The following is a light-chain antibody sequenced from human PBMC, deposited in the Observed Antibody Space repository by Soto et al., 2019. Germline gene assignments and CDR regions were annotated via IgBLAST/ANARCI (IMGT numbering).Light chain of an antibody. CDR3: QQYNRYSLT. Sequence: DIQMTQSPSTLSASVGDRVTITCRASQSSSSWLAWYQQKPGKAPKLLIYDASSLESGVPSRFSGSGSGTEFTLTISSLQPDDFATYYCQQYNRYSLTFGPGTKVDIK. J-gene: IGKJ3*01. CDR1: QSSSSW. CDR2: DAS. V-gene: IGKV1-5*01.